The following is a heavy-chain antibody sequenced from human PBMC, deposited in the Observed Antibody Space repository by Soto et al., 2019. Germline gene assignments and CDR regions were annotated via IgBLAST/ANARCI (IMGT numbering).Heavy chain of an antibody. Sequence: PSETLSLTCTVSGGSSSSSSVYWRWIRQPPGKGLEWIGSIYYSGSTYYNPSLKSRVTISVDTSKNQFSLKLSSVTAADTAVYYCARHEPVLIAAAGTGWFDPWGQGTLVTVSS. CDR3: ARHEPVLIAAAGTGWFDP. J-gene: IGHJ5*02. D-gene: IGHD6-13*01. CDR2: IYYSGST. CDR1: GGSSSSSSVY. V-gene: IGHV4-39*01.